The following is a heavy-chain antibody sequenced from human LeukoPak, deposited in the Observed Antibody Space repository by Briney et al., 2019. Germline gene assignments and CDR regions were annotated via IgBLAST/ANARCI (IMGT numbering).Heavy chain of an antibody. D-gene: IGHD5-18*01. CDR1: GFTFSGYW. Sequence: GGSLRLSCAASGFTFSGYWMHWVRQAPGKGLMWVSHINSDGSSTRYADSVKGRFTISRDNAKNTLYLQMNSLRAEDTAVYYCARGGEHSYGKTDYWGQGTLVTVSS. CDR3: ARGGEHSYGKTDY. CDR2: INSDGSST. J-gene: IGHJ4*02. V-gene: IGHV3-74*01.